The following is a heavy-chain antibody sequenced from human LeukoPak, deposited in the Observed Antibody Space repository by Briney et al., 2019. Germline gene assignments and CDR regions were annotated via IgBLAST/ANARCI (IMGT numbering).Heavy chain of an antibody. CDR2: ILYSGTA. Sequence: SQTLSLTCSVSGGSISSDDYHWSWIRQPPGKGLEWIGYILYSGTAYYHPSLKSRVIISVDTSKNEFSLELTSVTAADTAVYYCARFRRGIYYFDYWGQGTLVTVSS. D-gene: IGHD2-8*02. V-gene: IGHV4-30-4*01. CDR1: GGSISSDDYH. J-gene: IGHJ4*02. CDR3: ARFRRGIYYFDY.